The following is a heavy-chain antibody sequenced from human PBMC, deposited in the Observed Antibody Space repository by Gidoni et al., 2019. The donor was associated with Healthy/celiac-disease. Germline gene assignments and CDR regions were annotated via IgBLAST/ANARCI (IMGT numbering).Heavy chain of an antibody. V-gene: IGHV3-23*01. D-gene: IGHD3-3*01. CDR2: ISGSGGST. J-gene: IGHJ6*02. CDR3: AKRYYDFWSGPGEGWGMDV. Sequence: EVQLLESGGGLVQPGGFLRLSCAASVSTFRSYALGWVRQAPGKGLEWVSAISGSGGSTYYADSVKGRFTISRDNSKNTLYLQMNSLRAEDTAVYYCAKRYYDFWSGPGEGWGMDVWGQGTTVTVSS. CDR1: VSTFRSYA.